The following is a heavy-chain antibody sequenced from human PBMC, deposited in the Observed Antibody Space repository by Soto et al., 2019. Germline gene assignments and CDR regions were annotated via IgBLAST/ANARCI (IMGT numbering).Heavy chain of an antibody. CDR2: ISSSGSTI. CDR1: GFTFSDYY. V-gene: IGHV3-11*01. J-gene: IGHJ5*02. CDR3: ARVGAELRYFDWLFGGGWFDP. Sequence: QVQLVESGGGLVKPGGSLRLSCAASGFTFSDYYMSWIRQAPGKGLEWVSYISSSGSTIYYADSVKGRFTISRDNAKNSLYLQMNSLRAEDKAVYYCARVGAELRYFDWLFGGGWFDPWGQGTLVTVSS. D-gene: IGHD3-9*01.